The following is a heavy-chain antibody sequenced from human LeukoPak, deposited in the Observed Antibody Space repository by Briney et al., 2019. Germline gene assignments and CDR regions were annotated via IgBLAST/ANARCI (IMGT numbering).Heavy chain of an antibody. Sequence: SVKVSCKASGGTFSSYAISWVRQAPGQGLEWMGGIIPIFGTANYAQKFQGRVTITADESTSTAYMELSSLRSEDTAVYYCARANIVATIKGGFDYWGQGTLVTVSS. V-gene: IGHV1-69*13. CDR1: GGTFSSYA. CDR2: IIPIFGTA. D-gene: IGHD5-12*01. J-gene: IGHJ4*02. CDR3: ARANIVATIKGGFDY.